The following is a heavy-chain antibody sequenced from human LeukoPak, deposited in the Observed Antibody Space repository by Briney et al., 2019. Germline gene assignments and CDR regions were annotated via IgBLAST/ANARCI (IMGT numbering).Heavy chain of an antibody. Sequence: GGSLRLSCAASGFTFSGYVMSWVRQAPGKGLEWVSAISSSGGTTYYADSVKGRFTISRDNSKNTLYLQMNSLRAEDTAVYYCAKNFYGDYNVFFDYWGQGTLVSVSS. CDR3: AKNFYGDYNVFFDY. CDR2: ISSSGGTT. D-gene: IGHD4-17*01. J-gene: IGHJ4*02. V-gene: IGHV3-23*01. CDR1: GFTFSGYV.